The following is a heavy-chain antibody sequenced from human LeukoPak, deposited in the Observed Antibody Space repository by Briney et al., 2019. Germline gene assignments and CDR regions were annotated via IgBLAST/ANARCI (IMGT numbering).Heavy chain of an antibody. CDR2: IRYDGSNQ. Sequence: GGSLRLSRVASRFTFSYKGMHGVRQAPAKGLEWVAFIRYDGSNQYYADSVKDRFTISRDNSKNTLYLQMNSLRDEDTAVYYCAKYHRPGEEPPSYFDYWGQGTLVTVSS. CDR3: AKYHRPGEEPPSYFDY. D-gene: IGHD3-10*01. V-gene: IGHV3-30*02. CDR1: RFTFSYKG. J-gene: IGHJ4*02.